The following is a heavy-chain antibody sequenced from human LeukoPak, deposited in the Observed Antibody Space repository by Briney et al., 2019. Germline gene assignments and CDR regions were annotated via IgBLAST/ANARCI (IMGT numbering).Heavy chain of an antibody. Sequence: PGGSLRLSCAASGFTFSSYEMSRGRQAPGKGLEWGSYISSRGTTTYYAGSVKGRFTISRDKTKNTLCLYMSRLRAEDTAVYYCGRGYGSGSSHIDYWGQGTLVTVSS. J-gene: IGHJ4*02. D-gene: IGHD3-10*01. CDR1: GFTFSSYE. V-gene: IGHV3-48*03. CDR2: ISSRGTTT. CDR3: GRGYGSGSSHIDY.